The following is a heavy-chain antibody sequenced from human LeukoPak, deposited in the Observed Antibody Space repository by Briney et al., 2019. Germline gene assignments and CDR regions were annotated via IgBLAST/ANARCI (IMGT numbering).Heavy chain of an antibody. CDR3: ASYGSYYDSRYVFDI. J-gene: IGHJ3*02. Sequence: GGSLRLSCAASGFTFSRYWMHWVRQAPGKGLVWVSRIDSDGGSTSYADSVKGRFTISRDNAKNTLYLRMNSLRAEDTAVYYCASYGSYYDSRYVFDIWGQGTMVTVSS. V-gene: IGHV3-74*01. CDR1: GFTFSRYW. D-gene: IGHD1-26*01. CDR2: IDSDGGST.